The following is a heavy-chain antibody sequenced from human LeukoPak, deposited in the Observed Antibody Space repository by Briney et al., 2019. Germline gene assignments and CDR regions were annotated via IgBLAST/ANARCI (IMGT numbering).Heavy chain of an antibody. Sequence: SETLSLTCTVSGGSISSGSYYWSWIRQPAGKGLEWIGRIYTSGSTNYNPSLKSRVTISVDTSKNQFSLKLSSVTAADTAVYYCARFATDYGDYAVYYGMDVWGQGTTVTVSS. J-gene: IGHJ6*02. CDR1: GGSISSGSYY. CDR3: ARFATDYGDYAVYYGMDV. CDR2: IYTSGST. D-gene: IGHD4-17*01. V-gene: IGHV4-61*02.